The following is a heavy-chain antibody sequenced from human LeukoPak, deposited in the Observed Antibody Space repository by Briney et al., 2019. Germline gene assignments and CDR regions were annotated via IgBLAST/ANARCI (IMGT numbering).Heavy chain of an antibody. CDR1: GFTFTNAW. CDR2: IKGKTDGGTT. V-gene: IGHV3-15*05. Sequence: PGGSLRLSCAVSGFTFTNAWMSWVRQAPGKGLEWVGRIKGKTDGGTTDYAAPVKGRFSTSRDDSQNMLYLQMNSLKTEDTAVYYCTTVGGIMVFPFDYWGQGTPVTVSS. CDR3: TTVGGIMVFPFDY. D-gene: IGHD2-8*01. J-gene: IGHJ4*02.